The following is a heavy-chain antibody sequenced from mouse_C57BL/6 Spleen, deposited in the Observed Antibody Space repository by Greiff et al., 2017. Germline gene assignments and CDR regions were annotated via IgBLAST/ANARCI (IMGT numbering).Heavy chain of an antibody. J-gene: IGHJ3*01. D-gene: IGHD2-3*01. V-gene: IGHV8-8*01. CDR3: ARSIYDGYYSWFAY. Sequence: QVTLKVSGPGILQPSQTLSLTCSFSGFSLSTFGMGVGWIRQPSGKGLEWLAHIWWDDGKYYNPALKSRLTISKDTSKNQVFLKIANVDTADTATYYCARSIYDGYYSWFAYWGQGTLVTVSA. CDR1: GFSLSTFGMG. CDR2: IWWDDGK.